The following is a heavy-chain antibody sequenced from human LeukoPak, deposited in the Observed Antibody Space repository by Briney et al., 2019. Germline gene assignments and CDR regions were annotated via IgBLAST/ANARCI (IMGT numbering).Heavy chain of an antibody. CDR3: ASDMTGYSSGWYGNWFDP. J-gene: IGHJ5*02. CDR1: GGSFSGYY. D-gene: IGHD6-19*01. V-gene: IGHV4-34*01. Sequence: PSETLSLTCAVYGGSFSGYYWSWIRQPPGKGLEWIGEINHSGTTNYNPSLKSRVTISVDTSKNQFSLKLSSVTAADTAVYYCASDMTGYSSGWYGNWFDPWGQGTLVTVSS. CDR2: INHSGTT.